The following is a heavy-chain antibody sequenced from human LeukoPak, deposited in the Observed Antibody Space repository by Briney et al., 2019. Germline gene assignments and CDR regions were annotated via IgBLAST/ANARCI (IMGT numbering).Heavy chain of an antibody. V-gene: IGHV4-4*07. Sequence: SETLSLTCTVSGGSITSYYWTYIRQPAGKGLEWIGRIHSSGGTNYSPSLKSRVAMSLDTSKNQFSLNLSSVTAADTAIYYCAREFSGTSIAARVFDSWGQGTLVTVSS. D-gene: IGHD6-6*01. CDR2: IHSSGGT. CDR1: GGSITSYY. CDR3: AREFSGTSIAARVFDS. J-gene: IGHJ4*02.